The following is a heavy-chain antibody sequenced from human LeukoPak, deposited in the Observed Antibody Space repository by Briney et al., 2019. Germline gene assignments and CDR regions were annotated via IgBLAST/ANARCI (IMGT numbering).Heavy chain of an antibody. D-gene: IGHD6-13*01. Sequence: RSGGSLGLSCSASGFTFTDYSMSWVRQAPGKGLEWVANIKQDGSEKYYVDSVKGRFTISRDNAKNSLYLQMNSLRAEDTAMYYCARDSAGNDYWGQGTLVTVSS. CDR2: IKQDGSEK. J-gene: IGHJ4*02. V-gene: IGHV3-7*01. CDR1: GFTFTDYS. CDR3: ARDSAGNDY.